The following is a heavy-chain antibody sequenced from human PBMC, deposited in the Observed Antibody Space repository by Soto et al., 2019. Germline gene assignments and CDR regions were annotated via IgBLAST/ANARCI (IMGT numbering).Heavy chain of an antibody. CDR3: ARGVTAMVTGGYYFDY. V-gene: IGHV4-34*01. D-gene: IGHD5-18*01. CDR2: INHSGST. CDR1: GGSFSGYY. Sequence: SETLSLTCAVYGGSFSGYYWSWIRQPPGKGLEWIGEINHSGSTNYNPSLKSRVTISVDTSKNQFSLKLSSVTAADTAVYYCARGVTAMVTGGYYFDYWGQGTQVTVSS. J-gene: IGHJ4*02.